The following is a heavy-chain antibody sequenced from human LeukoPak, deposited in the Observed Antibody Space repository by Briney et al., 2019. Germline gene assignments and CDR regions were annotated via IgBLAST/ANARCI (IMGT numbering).Heavy chain of an antibody. V-gene: IGHV4-4*07. J-gene: IGHJ4*02. CDR1: GGSISSYY. D-gene: IGHD2-2*01. CDR3: ARDRWCSSTSCPVDY. Sequence: SETLSLTCTVSGGSISSYYWSWIRLPAGKGLEWIGRIYTSGSTNYNPSLKSRVTISVDTSKNQFSLKLSSVTAADTAVYYCARDRWCSSTSCPVDYWGQGTLVTVSS. CDR2: IYTSGST.